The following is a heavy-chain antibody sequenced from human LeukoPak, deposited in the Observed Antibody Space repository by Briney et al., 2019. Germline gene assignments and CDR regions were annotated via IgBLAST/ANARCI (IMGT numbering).Heavy chain of an antibody. J-gene: IGHJ6*03. CDR3: AKSHRGYAPRRTYYYYMDV. Sequence: GGSLRLSCAASGFTFSSYAMSWVRQAPGKGLEWVSAISGSGDSTYYADSVKGRFTISRDNSKNTLYLQMNSLRAEDTAVYYCAKSHRGYAPRRTYYYYMDVWRKGTTVTVSS. V-gene: IGHV3-23*01. D-gene: IGHD5-12*01. CDR1: GFTFSSYA. CDR2: ISGSGDST.